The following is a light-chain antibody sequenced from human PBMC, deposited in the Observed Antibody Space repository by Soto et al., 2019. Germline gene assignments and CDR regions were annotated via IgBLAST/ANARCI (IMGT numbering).Light chain of an antibody. V-gene: IGLV1-44*01. CDR2: NNN. CDR1: SSNIGSNT. Sequence: QSVLTQPPSASGTPGQRVTISCSGSSSNIGSNTVNWYQQLPGTAPKHLIYNNNQRPSGVPARFSGSKSGTSASLAISGLQSEDEAAYYCAAWDDSLNGLVFGTGTKITVL. J-gene: IGLJ1*01. CDR3: AAWDDSLNGLV.